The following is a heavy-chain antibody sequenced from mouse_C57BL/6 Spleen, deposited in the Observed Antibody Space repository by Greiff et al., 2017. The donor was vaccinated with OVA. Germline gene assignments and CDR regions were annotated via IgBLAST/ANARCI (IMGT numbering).Heavy chain of an antibody. Sequence: QVQLQQPGAELVRPGSSVKLSCKASGYTFTSYWMHWVKQRPIQGLEWIGNIDPSDSETHYNQKFKDKATLTVDKSSSTAYIQRSSLTSEASAVYDCARGVIKTASWYFDVWGTGTTFTVSS. CDR1: GYTFTSYW. CDR3: ARGVIKTASWYFDV. J-gene: IGHJ1*03. V-gene: IGHV1-52*01. CDR2: IDPSDSET. D-gene: IGHD2-4*01.